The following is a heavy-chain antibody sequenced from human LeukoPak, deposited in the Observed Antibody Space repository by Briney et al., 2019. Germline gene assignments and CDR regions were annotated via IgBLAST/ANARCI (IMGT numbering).Heavy chain of an antibody. J-gene: IGHJ4*02. D-gene: IGHD1-26*01. CDR3: TRDAGGSYYKHMDY. V-gene: IGHV3-30*03. CDR2: ISHDENNK. Sequence: GRSLRLSCAASGFTFSNYGMHWVRQAPGKGLEWVTGISHDENNKYYADSVKGRFTISRDNAKNTLYLQINSLRPEDTAVYHCTRDAGGSYYKHMDYWGQGTLVTVSS. CDR1: GFTFSNYG.